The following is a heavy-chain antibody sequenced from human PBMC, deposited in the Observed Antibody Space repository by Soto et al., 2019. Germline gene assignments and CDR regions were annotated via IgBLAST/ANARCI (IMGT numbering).Heavy chain of an antibody. CDR2: IYSGGRT. CDR3: ARGGWFGEREGSYYYYYMDV. CDR1: GFTVSSNY. D-gene: IGHD3-10*01. Sequence: GGSLRLSCAASGFTVSSNYMSWVRQAPGKGLEWVSVIYSGGRTYYADSVKGRFTSSRNNSKNTRYLQMNSLRAEDTAVYYCARGGWFGEREGSYYYYYMDVWGKGTTVTVSS. V-gene: IGHV3-53*04. J-gene: IGHJ6*03.